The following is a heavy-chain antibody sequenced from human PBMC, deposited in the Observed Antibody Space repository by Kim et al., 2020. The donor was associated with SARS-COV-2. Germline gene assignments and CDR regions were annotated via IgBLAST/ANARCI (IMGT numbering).Heavy chain of an antibody. D-gene: IGHD6-13*01. V-gene: IGHV3-23*01. Sequence: YYADSVGGLFTISRDNSKNTLYLQMNSLRAEDTAIYYCAKAAAGISTFDAWGQGTLVTVSS. J-gene: IGHJ4*02. CDR3: AKAAAGISTFDA.